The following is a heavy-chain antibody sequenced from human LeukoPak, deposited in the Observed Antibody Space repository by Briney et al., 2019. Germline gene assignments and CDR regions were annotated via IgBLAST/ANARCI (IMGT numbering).Heavy chain of an antibody. CDR2: ISAYNGNT. D-gene: IGHD3-10*01. J-gene: IGHJ6*02. V-gene: IGHV1-18*01. CDR3: AILLWFGEPPKGGYYYGMDV. CDR1: GYTFTSYG. Sequence: ASVNVSCKASGYTFTSYGISWVRQAPGQGLEWMGWISAYNGNTNYAQKLQGRVTMTTDTSTSTAYMELRSLRSDDTAVYYCAILLWFGEPPKGGYYYGMDVWGQGTTVTVSS.